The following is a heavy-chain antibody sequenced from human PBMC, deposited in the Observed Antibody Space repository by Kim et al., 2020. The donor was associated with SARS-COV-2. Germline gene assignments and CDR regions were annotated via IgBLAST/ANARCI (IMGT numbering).Heavy chain of an antibody. CDR1: GGSFSGYY. D-gene: IGHD3-22*01. Sequence: SETLSLTCAVYGGSFSGYYWSWIRQPPGKGLEWIGEINHSGSTNYNPSLKSRVTISVDTSKNQFSLKLSSVTAADTAVYYCARPVVVNRPYGAFDIWGQGTMVTVSS. V-gene: IGHV4-34*01. CDR3: ARPVVVNRPYGAFDI. J-gene: IGHJ3*02. CDR2: INHSGST.